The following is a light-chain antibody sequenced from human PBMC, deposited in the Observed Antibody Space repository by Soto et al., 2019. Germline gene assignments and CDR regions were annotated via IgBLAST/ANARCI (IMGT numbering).Light chain of an antibody. V-gene: IGKV1-27*01. CDR2: AAS. J-gene: IGKJ1*01. Sequence: DIQMTQSPSSLSASVGDRVTITCRASQGISNYLARYQQKPGKVPKPLIYAASTLQSGVPSRFSGSGSGTDFTLTISSLQPADVATYYCQKYNSAPWAFGQGTKVEIK. CDR1: QGISNY. CDR3: QKYNSAPWA.